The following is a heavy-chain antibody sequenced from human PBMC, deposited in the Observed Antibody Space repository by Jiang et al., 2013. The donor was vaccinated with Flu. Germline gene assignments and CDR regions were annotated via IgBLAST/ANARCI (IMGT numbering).Heavy chain of an antibody. CDR3: ARCRLGHDAFDI. V-gene: IGHV5-51*01. CDR1: GYNFANYW. J-gene: IGHJ3*02. Sequence: PGESLKISCKASGYNFANYWIGWVRQMPGKGLEWMGIIYPGDSDTRYSPSFQGQVTISADKSISTAYLQWGSLKASDTAMYYCARCRLGHDAFDIWGQGTMVTVSS. CDR2: IYPGDSDT. D-gene: IGHD7-27*01.